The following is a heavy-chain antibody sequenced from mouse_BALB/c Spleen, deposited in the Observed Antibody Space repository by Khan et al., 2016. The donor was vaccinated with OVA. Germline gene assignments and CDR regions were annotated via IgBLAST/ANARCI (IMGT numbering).Heavy chain of an antibody. V-gene: IGHV3-2*02. CDR1: GYSITSGYG. CDR2: ISYSGST. CDR3: ARTARIKY. Sequence: DVQLVESGPGLVKPSQSLSLTCTVTGYSITSGYGWNWIRQFPGNKLEWMGYISYSGSTNYNPSLKSRISITRDTSKNQFFLQLNSVTTEETATYSCARTARIKYWGQGTTLTGSS. J-gene: IGHJ2*01. D-gene: IGHD1-2*01.